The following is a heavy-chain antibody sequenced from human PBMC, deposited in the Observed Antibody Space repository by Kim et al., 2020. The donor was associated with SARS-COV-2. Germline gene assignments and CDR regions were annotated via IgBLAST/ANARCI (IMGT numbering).Heavy chain of an antibody. D-gene: IGHD3-22*01. CDR1: GYTLTELS. V-gene: IGHV1-24*01. CDR3: ATVPAGLGSSGLFDY. Sequence: ASVKVSCKVSGYTLTELSMHWVRQAPGKGLEWMGGFDPEDGETIYAQKFQGRVTMTEDTSTDTAYMELSSLRSEDTAVYYCATVPAGLGSSGLFDYWGQGTLVTVSS. J-gene: IGHJ4*02. CDR2: FDPEDGET.